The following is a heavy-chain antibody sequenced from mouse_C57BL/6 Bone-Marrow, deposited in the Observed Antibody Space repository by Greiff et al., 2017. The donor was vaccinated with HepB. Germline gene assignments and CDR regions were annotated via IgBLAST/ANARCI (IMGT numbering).Heavy chain of an antibody. J-gene: IGHJ2*01. D-gene: IGHD1-1*01. CDR3: ARGPSTTVVEVYFGY. V-gene: IGHV1-36*01. CDR2: VYPYNGGT. Sequence: EVKLQESGPVLVKPGPSVKISCKASGFTFTDYYMHWVKQSHGKSLEWIGLVYPYNGGTSYNQKFKGKATLTVDTSSSTAYMELNSLTSEDSAVYYGARGPSTTVVEVYFGYWGQGTTLTVSS. CDR1: GFTFTDYY.